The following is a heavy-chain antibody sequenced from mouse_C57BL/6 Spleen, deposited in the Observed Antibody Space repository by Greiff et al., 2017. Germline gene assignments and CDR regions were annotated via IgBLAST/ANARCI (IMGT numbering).Heavy chain of an antibody. Sequence: EVQVVESGGGLVKPGGSLTLSCAASGFTFSDYGMHWVRQAPEKGLEWVAYISSGSSTIYYADTVKGRFTISGDTARNTLFMLMSSLRSEDTAMYYCARDWDGFAYWGQGTLVTVSA. CDR3: ARDWDGFAY. D-gene: IGHD4-1*01. J-gene: IGHJ3*01. V-gene: IGHV5-17*01. CDR1: GFTFSDYG. CDR2: ISSGSSTI.